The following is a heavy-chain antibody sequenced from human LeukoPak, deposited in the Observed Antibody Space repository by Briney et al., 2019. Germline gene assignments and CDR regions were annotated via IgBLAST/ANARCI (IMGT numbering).Heavy chain of an antibody. CDR3: AKCYSSSWNDAFNL. D-gene: IGHD6-13*01. CDR2: ITGIGYST. J-gene: IGHJ3*01. V-gene: IGHV3-23*01. CDR1: GFTFNNYA. Sequence: PGGSLRLSCAASGFTFNNYAMNWVRQAPGKGLEWVSFITGIGYSTYYADSVKGRFTISRDNSKNTLFLQMNSLSADDTAVYYCAKCYSSSWNDAFNLWGQGTMVTVSS.